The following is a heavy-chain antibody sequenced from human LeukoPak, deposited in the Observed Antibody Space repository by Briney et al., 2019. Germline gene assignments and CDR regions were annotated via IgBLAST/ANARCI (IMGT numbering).Heavy chain of an antibody. CDR2: IYYSGST. J-gene: IGHJ4*02. CDR3: ARRQRLHCSSTSCYFGFDY. Sequence: SETLSLTCTVSGGSISSSSYYWGWIRQPPGKGLEWIGSIYYSGSTYYNPSLMSRVTISVDTSKNQFSLKLSSVTAADTAVYYCARRQRLHCSSTSCYFGFDYWGQGTLVTVSS. D-gene: IGHD2-2*01. CDR1: GGSISSSSYY. V-gene: IGHV4-39*01.